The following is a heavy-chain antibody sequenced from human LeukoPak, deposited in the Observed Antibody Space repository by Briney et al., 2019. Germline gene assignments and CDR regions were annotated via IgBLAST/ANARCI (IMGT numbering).Heavy chain of an antibody. CDR2: ISSSSTYI. D-gene: IGHD1-1*01. J-gene: IGHJ6*02. CDR1: GFSFSYYN. V-gene: IGHV3-21*01. CDR3: ARAAWKGGNLRGRFYYYGMDV. Sequence: PGGSLRLSCAASGFSFSYYNMHWVRQAPGKGLGWVSSISSSSTYINYADSVKGRFTISRDNAKNSLYLQINSLRAEDTALYYCARAAWKGGNLRGRFYYYGMDVWGQGTTVTVSS.